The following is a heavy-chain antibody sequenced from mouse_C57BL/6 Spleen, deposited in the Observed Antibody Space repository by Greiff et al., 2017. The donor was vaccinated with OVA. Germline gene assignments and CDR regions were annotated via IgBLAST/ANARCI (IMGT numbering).Heavy chain of an antibody. Sequence: QVQLQQPGAELVKPGASVKMSCKASGYTFTSYWITWVKQRPGQGLEWIGDIYPGSGSTNYNEKFKSKATLTVDTSSSTAYMQRSSLTSEDSAVYYCASAIYYYGSEDAMDYWGQGTSVTVSS. CDR1: GYTFTSYW. J-gene: IGHJ4*01. CDR2: IYPGSGST. V-gene: IGHV1-55*01. CDR3: ASAIYYYGSEDAMDY. D-gene: IGHD1-1*01.